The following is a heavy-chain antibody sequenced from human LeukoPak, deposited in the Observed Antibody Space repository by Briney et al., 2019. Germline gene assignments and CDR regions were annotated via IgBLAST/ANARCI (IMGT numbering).Heavy chain of an antibody. CDR2: IYHSGST. D-gene: IGHD1-26*01. CDR1: GYSISSGYY. J-gene: IGHJ4*02. Sequence: PSETLSLTCAVSGYSISSGYYWDWFRRPPGKGLEWIGTIYHSGSTYYNPSLKSRVTISVDTSKNQFSLKLSSVTAADTAVYYCASQNLYTGNYHDNDYWGQGTLVTVSS. V-gene: IGHV4-38-2*01. CDR3: ASQNLYTGNYHDNDY.